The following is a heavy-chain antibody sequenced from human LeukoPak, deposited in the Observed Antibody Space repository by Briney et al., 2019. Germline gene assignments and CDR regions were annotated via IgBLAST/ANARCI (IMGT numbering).Heavy chain of an antibody. Sequence: SETLSLTCTVSGGSISSSSYYWGWIRQPPGKGLEWIGYIYYSGSTNYNPSLKSRVTISVDTSKNQFPPKLSSVTAADTAVYYCAKGNDYWGQGTLVTVSS. CDR2: IYYSGST. CDR3: AKGNDY. D-gene: IGHD3-10*01. J-gene: IGHJ4*02. V-gene: IGHV4-61*05. CDR1: GGSISSSSYY.